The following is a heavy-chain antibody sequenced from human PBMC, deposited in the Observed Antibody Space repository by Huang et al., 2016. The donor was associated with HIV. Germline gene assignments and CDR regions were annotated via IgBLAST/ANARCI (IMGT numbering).Heavy chain of an antibody. CDR3: VRCPGYYFEPSRYFDAFDI. D-gene: IGHD3-22*01. CDR1: GGTFTGYF. Sequence: VQLQQWGASLLKPSETLSLTCAVSGGTFTGYFWGWVRQAPGKGLEWIAEIKHSGTTSYNPSLKSRVSMSVDVSNNQFALRLKSVTAADTAVYFCVRCPGYYFEPSRYFDAFDIWGPGTMVTVS. V-gene: IGHV4-34*02. J-gene: IGHJ3*02. CDR2: IKHSGTT.